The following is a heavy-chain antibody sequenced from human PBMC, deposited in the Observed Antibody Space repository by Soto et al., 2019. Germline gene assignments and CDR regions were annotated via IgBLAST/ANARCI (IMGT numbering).Heavy chain of an antibody. Sequence: QITLKESGPTLVKPTQTLTLTCTFSGFSLSTSGVGVGWIRQPPGKALEWLALIYWDDDKRYSPSLKSRLTITKDTSKNKVVLTMTSMDPGDTATYYCAHRRYSSGWYNSGYFDYWGQGTLVTVSS. J-gene: IGHJ4*02. D-gene: IGHD6-19*01. CDR2: IYWDDDK. CDR3: AHRRYSSGWYNSGYFDY. CDR1: GFSLSTSGVG. V-gene: IGHV2-5*02.